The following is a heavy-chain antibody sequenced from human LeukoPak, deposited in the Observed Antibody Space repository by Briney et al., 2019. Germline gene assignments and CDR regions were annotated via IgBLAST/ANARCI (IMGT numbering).Heavy chain of an antibody. J-gene: IGHJ5*02. D-gene: IGHD1-1*01. Sequence: PSETLSLTCTVSGGSISSYYRSWIRQPPGKGLEWIGYIYYSGSTNYNPSLKSRVTISVDTSKNQFSLKLSSVTAADTAVYYCARETTGKNYNWFDPWGQGTLVTVSS. V-gene: IGHV4-59*01. CDR2: IYYSGST. CDR3: ARETTGKNYNWFDP. CDR1: GGSISSYY.